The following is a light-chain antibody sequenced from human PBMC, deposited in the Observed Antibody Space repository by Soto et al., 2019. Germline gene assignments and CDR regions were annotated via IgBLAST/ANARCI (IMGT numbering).Light chain of an antibody. CDR1: QDSTKY. Sequence: QLTQSPSYLSASVGDRLTITCRASQDSTKYLAWYQQKQGKAPNXXIYDASTLHSGVPSRFSGSGYGTDFNLTISGLQTEDFATYYCQQLSSYPSTFGGGTKVDIK. CDR2: DAS. V-gene: IGKV1-9*01. J-gene: IGKJ4*01. CDR3: QQLSSYPST.